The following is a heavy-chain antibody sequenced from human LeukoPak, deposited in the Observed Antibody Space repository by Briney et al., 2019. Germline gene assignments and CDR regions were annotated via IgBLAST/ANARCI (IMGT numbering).Heavy chain of an antibody. J-gene: IGHJ4*02. Sequence: PSETLSLTCTVSGGSINKYYWSWIRQSPGKGLEWLGYVHDSAGTIYNPSLKSRVTISVGTSKTQFSLKVTSVTTADTAVYYCAKGRKDFDTNLGPFDSWGQGILVTVSS. CDR2: VHDSAGT. CDR1: GGSINKYY. CDR3: AKGRKDFDTNLGPFDS. V-gene: IGHV4-59*01. D-gene: IGHD3-9*01.